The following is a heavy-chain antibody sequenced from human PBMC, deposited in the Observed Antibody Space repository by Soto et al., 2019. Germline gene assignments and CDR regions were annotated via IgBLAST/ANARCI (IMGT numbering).Heavy chain of an antibody. CDR2: ISGSGGTT. CDR1: GFTFSSSA. CDR3: AIPPLSGYYFFDY. J-gene: IGHJ4*02. Sequence: EVQLLESGGGLVQPGGSLRLSCAASGFTFSSSAMNWVRQAPGKRLEWVSSISGSGGTTYYADSVKGRFTISRDNSKNTLYLQMNSLRADDTAVYYCAIPPLSGYYFFDYWGQGSLVTVSS. D-gene: IGHD3-3*01. V-gene: IGHV3-23*01.